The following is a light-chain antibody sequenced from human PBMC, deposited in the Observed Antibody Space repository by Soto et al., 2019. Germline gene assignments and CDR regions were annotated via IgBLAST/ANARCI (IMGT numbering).Light chain of an antibody. CDR1: QSVTSNY. J-gene: IGKJ3*01. CDR2: GAS. CDR3: QQYSNSIHSC. Sequence: IVLTQSPGTLSLSPGERATLSCRASQSVTSNYLAWYQQKPGQAPRLLIYGASTRATGVPDRFRGSGSGTDFTLTVSRLEPEDFAVYYCQQYSNSIHSCFGPGTKVDIK. V-gene: IGKV3-20*01.